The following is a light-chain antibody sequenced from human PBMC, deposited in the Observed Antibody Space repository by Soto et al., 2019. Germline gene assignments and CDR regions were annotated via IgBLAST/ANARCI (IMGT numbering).Light chain of an antibody. CDR2: DVT. J-gene: IGLJ2*01. Sequence: QSALTQPASVSGSPGQSITISCTGISSDVDSYNYVSWYQQYPGKAPKVMIYDVTNRPSGVSTRFSGSKSGNTASLTISGLQAEDEADYYCSSYTSITTHVVFGGGTKVTVL. V-gene: IGLV2-14*01. CDR3: SSYTSITTHVV. CDR1: SSDVDSYNY.